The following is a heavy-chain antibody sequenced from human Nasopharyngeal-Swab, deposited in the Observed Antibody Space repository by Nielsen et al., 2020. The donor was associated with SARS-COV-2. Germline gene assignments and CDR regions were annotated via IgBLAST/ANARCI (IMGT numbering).Heavy chain of an antibody. Sequence: GGSLRLSCAASGFSFSNFGMHCVRHAPGKGLEWVATISYHGSNKYYADSVEGRFTISRDNSDNTLYLQMNSLRTEDTAVYYCAKARLLYFGERDAYDFWGQGTMVTVSS. V-gene: IGHV3-30*18. CDR2: ISYHGSNK. D-gene: IGHD3-10*01. CDR3: AKARLLYFGERDAYDF. CDR1: GFSFSNFG. J-gene: IGHJ3*01.